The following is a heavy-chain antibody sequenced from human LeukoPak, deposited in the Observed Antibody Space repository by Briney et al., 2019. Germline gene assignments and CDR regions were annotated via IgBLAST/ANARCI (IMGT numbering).Heavy chain of an antibody. D-gene: IGHD6-13*01. CDR3: ASSSSWANDAFDI. J-gene: IGHJ3*02. CDR2: INWNGGST. CDR1: GFTFDDYG. V-gene: IGHV3-20*04. Sequence: GGSLRLSCAASGFTFDDYGMSWVRHAPGKGPEWVSGINWNGGSTGYADSVKGRFTISRDNAKNSLYLQMNSLRVEDTALYYCASSSSWANDAFDIWGQGTMVIVSS.